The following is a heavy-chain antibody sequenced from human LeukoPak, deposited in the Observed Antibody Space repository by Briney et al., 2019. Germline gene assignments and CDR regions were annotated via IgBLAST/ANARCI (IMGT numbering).Heavy chain of an antibody. CDR1: GGSISYYY. Sequence: SETLSLTCTVSGGSISYYYWSWIRQPPGKGLEWIGYIYYSGSTNYNPSLKSRVTISADTSKNQFSLKLSSVTAADTAVYYCARGGVERQVVLKYFQHWGQGTLVTVSS. V-gene: IGHV4-59*01. J-gene: IGHJ1*01. CDR3: ARGGVERQVVLKYFQH. D-gene: IGHD6-13*01. CDR2: IYYSGST.